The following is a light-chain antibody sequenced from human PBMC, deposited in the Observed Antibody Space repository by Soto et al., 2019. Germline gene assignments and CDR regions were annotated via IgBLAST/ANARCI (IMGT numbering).Light chain of an antibody. J-gene: IGKJ4*01. CDR2: GAS. Sequence: EIVMTQSPAILSMSPGERATLSCRASQSVSSNLAWYQQQPGQAPRLLMYGASTRATGIPARCSGSGSGTEFTLTISSLQAEDFAVYYCQQYINWPTLTFGGGTKVEIQ. V-gene: IGKV3-15*01. CDR1: QSVSSN. CDR3: QQYINWPTLT.